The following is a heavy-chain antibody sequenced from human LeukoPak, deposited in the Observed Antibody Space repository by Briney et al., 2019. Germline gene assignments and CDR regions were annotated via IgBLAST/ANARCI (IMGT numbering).Heavy chain of an antibody. CDR2: IYPGDSDT. CDR1: GYSFTSYW. CDR3: ARHPYPVVVDLNWFDP. D-gene: IGHD3-22*01. J-gene: IGHJ5*02. Sequence: GESLKISCKGSGYSFTSYWSVWVRQMPGKGLEWMGIIYPGDSDTRYSPSFQGQVTISADKSISTAYLQWSSLKASDTAMYYCARHPYPVVVDLNWFDPWGQGTLVTVSS. V-gene: IGHV5-51*01.